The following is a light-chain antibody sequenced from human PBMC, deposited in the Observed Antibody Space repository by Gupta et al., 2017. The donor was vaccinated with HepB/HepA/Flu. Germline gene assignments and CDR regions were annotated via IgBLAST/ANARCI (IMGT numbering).Light chain of an antibody. CDR2: QDS. CDR1: KLGDKY. J-gene: IGLJ2*01. Sequence: SYALTQPPSVSVSPRQTASITCSGDKLGDKYACWYQQKPGQSPVLVIYQDSKRPAGIPERLSGSNSGNTATLTISGTQAMDEADYDCQAWDSSTVVFGGGTKLTVL. V-gene: IGLV3-1*01. CDR3: QAWDSSTVV.